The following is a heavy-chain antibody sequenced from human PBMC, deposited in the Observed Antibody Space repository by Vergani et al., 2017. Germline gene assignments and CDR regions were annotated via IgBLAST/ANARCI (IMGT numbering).Heavy chain of an antibody. Sequence: EVQLVESGGGLVQPGRSLRLSCAASGFTFDNYAMHWVRQAPGKGLEWVSGIRWNSGSIGHADSVKGRFTISRDNAKNYVYLQMNSPRAEDTALYYCAKDRGTELWLMGVGAFDIWSQGTMVTVSS. V-gene: IGHV3-9*01. D-gene: IGHD5-18*01. CDR2: IRWNSGSI. CDR3: AKDRGTELWLMGVGAFDI. J-gene: IGHJ3*02. CDR1: GFTFDNYA.